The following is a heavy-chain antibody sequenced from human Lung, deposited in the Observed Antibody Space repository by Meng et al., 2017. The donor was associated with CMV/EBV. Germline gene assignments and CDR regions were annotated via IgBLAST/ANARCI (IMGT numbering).Heavy chain of an antibody. CDR1: GGSVSSCSYY. Sequence: SXTXSLXXTASGGSVSSCSYYWSWIRQPPGKGLEWIGYIYYSGSTNYDPSLKSRVTISVDTAKNQFSLKLSPVTAADTAVYYCAREDIAARPYYYYGMDVWXQGTXVTVSS. V-gene: IGHV4-61*01. CDR2: IYYSGST. D-gene: IGHD6-6*01. J-gene: IGHJ6*02. CDR3: AREDIAARPYYYYGMDV.